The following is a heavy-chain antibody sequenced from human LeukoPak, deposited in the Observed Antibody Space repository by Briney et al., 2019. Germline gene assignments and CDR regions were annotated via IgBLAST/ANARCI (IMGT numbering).Heavy chain of an antibody. CDR3: ASVDSNYDYFDY. CDR1: GFTFSSYW. CDR2: IKQDGSEK. J-gene: IGHJ4*02. Sequence: PGGSLRLSCAASGFTFSSYWMSWVRQAPRKGLEWVAYIKQDGSEKYYVDSVKGRFTISRDNAKNSLYLQMNSLRAEDTAVYYCASVDSNYDYFDYWGQGTLVTVSS. V-gene: IGHV3-7*01. D-gene: IGHD4-11*01.